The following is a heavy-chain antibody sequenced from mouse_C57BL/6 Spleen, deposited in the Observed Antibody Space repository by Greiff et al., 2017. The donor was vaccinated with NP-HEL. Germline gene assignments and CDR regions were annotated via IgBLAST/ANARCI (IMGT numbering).Heavy chain of an antibody. J-gene: IGHJ4*01. CDR2: INYDGSST. CDR3: ARERNYGSMDY. Sequence: EVKLMESEGGLVQPGSSMKLSCTASGFTFSYYYMAWVRQVPEKGLEWVANINYDGSSTYYLDSLKSRFIISRDNAKNILYLQMSSLKSEDTATYYCARERNYGSMDYWGQGTSVTVSS. D-gene: IGHD1-1*01. V-gene: IGHV5-16*01. CDR1: GFTFSYYY.